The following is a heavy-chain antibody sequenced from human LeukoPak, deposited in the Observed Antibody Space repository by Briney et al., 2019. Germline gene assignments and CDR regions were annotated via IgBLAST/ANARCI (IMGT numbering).Heavy chain of an antibody. CDR1: GFTFSSYW. CDR3: ARDYSGYSYGQHY. J-gene: IGHJ4*02. D-gene: IGHD5-18*01. CDR2: IKQDGSEK. V-gene: IGHV3-7*01. Sequence: PGGSLRLSCAASGFTFSSYWMSWVRQAPGKGLEWVANIKQDGSEKYYVDSVKGRFTISRDNAKNSLYLQMNSLRAEDTAVYYCARDYSGYSYGQHYWGQETLVTVSS.